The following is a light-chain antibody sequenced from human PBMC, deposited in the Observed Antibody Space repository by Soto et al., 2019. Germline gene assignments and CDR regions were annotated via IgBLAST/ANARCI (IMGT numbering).Light chain of an antibody. Sequence: EIVWTQSPGTLSLSPGESATLSCRASQSVRSSYLSWYQQKPGQAPRLLIDGASSRSTGRPDRFSGSGSGTDFTLTISRLEPEDVAVYYWQEYGTSRSFGQGTKVEIK. V-gene: IGKV3-20*01. CDR1: QSVRSSY. CDR3: QEYGTSRS. J-gene: IGKJ1*01. CDR2: GAS.